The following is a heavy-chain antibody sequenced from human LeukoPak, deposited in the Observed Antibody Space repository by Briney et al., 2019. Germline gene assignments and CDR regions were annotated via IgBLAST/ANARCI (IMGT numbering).Heavy chain of an antibody. CDR2: IYYSGST. CDR3: ARDYYDILTGYSGAFDI. D-gene: IGHD3-9*01. Sequence: SETLSLTCTVSGGSISSYYWSWIRQPPGKGLEWIGYIYYSGSTNYNPSLKSRDTISVDTSKNQFSLKLSSVTAADTAVYYCARDYYDILTGYSGAFDIWGQGTMVTVSS. V-gene: IGHV4-59*01. CDR1: GGSISSYY. J-gene: IGHJ3*02.